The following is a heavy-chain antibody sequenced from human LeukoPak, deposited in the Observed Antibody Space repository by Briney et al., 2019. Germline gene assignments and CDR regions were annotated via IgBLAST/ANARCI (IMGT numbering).Heavy chain of an antibody. J-gene: IGHJ3*02. CDR1: GGSISSYY. CDR3: ARGIATITQDSFDI. Sequence: SETLSLTCTVSGGSISSYYWSWIRQPPGKGLEWIGYIYYSGSTNYNPSLRSRVTMSVDTSKNQFSLRLRSVTAADTALYYCARGIATITQDSFDIWGLGTMVTVSS. V-gene: IGHV4-59*12. D-gene: IGHD1-14*01. CDR2: IYYSGST.